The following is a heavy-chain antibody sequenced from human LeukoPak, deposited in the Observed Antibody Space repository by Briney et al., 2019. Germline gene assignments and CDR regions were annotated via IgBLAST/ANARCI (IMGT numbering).Heavy chain of an antibody. D-gene: IGHD1-26*01. CDR3: VMARGSYSLRFDY. J-gene: IGHJ4*02. V-gene: IGHV3-33*01. Sequence: GGSLRLSCAASGFTFSSYGMHWVRQAPGKGLEWVAVIWYDGSNKYYADSVKGRFTISRDNSKNTLYLQMNSLRAEDTVVYYCVMARGSYSLRFDYWGQGTLVTVSS. CDR1: GFTFSSYG. CDR2: IWYDGSNK.